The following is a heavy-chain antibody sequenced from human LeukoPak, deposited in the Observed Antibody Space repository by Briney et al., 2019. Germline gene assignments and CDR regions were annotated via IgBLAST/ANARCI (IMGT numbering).Heavy chain of an antibody. Sequence: GGSLRLSCAASGFTFSSYAMTCVRQAPGKGLEWVSAISGSGGSTYYADSVKGRFTISRDNSKNTLYLQMNSLRAEDTAVYYCAKVGEPGIAVEGCFDPWGQGTLVTVSS. V-gene: IGHV3-23*01. CDR1: GFTFSSYA. J-gene: IGHJ5*02. D-gene: IGHD6-19*01. CDR2: ISGSGGST. CDR3: AKVGEPGIAVEGCFDP.